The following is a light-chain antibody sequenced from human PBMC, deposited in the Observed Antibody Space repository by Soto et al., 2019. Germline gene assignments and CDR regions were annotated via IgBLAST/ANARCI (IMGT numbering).Light chain of an antibody. V-gene: IGKV1-5*01. CDR3: QHYNSSPWT. J-gene: IGKJ1*01. CDR2: DAS. Sequence: DIQMTQSPSTLSASVGDRVSITCRASQSISNWLAWYQQKPGKAPKLLIYDASSLESGVPSRFSGSGSGTEFTLTISSLQPDDFATYYCQHYNSSPWTFGQGTKVEIK. CDR1: QSISNW.